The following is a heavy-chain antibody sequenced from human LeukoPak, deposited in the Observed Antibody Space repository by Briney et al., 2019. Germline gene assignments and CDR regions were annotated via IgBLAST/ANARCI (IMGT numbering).Heavy chain of an antibody. D-gene: IGHD5-18*01. CDR2: ISGSAGST. Sequence: PGGSLRLSCAASGFTFSSYAMSWVRQAPGKGLEWVSAISGSAGSTYYADSVKGRFTISRDNSKNTLYLQMNNLRAEDTAVYYCAKRIQSAMATGYWGQGTLVTVSS. CDR1: GFTFSSYA. V-gene: IGHV3-23*01. CDR3: AKRIQSAMATGY. J-gene: IGHJ4*02.